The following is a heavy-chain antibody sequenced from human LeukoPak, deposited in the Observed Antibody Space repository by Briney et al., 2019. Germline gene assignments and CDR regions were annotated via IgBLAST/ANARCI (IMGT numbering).Heavy chain of an antibody. J-gene: IGHJ4*02. V-gene: IGHV3-21*01. CDR3: VRGRGYSYGHLGLGFDY. Sequence: GGSLRLSCAASGFTFSSYNMNWVRQAPGKGLEWVSSISTSSSYIHYADSVKGRFTISRDNAKNSLYLQMNSLRAEDAAVYYCVRGRGYSYGHLGLGFDYWGQGTLVTVSS. CDR2: ISTSSSYI. CDR1: GFTFSSYN. D-gene: IGHD5-18*01.